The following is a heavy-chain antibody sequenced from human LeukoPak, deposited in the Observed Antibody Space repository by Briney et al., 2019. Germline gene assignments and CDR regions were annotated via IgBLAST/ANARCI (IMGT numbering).Heavy chain of an antibody. CDR3: AKDYSVSNWCFDL. J-gene: IGHJ2*01. CDR1: GFMFRNYA. V-gene: IGHV3-23*01. Sequence: GGSLRLSCTASGFMFRNYAMSWVRQAPGKGLEWVSTISGAGDNTNYADSVTGRFTISRDNSKNTLYVQMNSLRAEDTAVYYCAKDYSVSNWCFDLWGRGTLVTVSS. CDR2: ISGAGDNT. D-gene: IGHD5/OR15-5a*01.